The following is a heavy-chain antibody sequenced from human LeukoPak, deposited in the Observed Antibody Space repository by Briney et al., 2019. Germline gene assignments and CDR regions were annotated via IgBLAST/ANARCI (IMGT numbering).Heavy chain of an antibody. CDR2: IYTSGST. V-gene: IGHV4-4*09. CDR1: GSISSYY. D-gene: IGHD2-2*01. Sequence: SETLSLTCTVSGSISSYYWSWIRRPPGKGLEWIGYIYTSGSTNYNPSLKSRVTISVDTSKTQFSLDLSSVTAADTAVYYCARQKCTSTSCLTKNAFDVWGQGTMVTVSS. CDR3: ARQKCTSTSCLTKNAFDV. J-gene: IGHJ3*01.